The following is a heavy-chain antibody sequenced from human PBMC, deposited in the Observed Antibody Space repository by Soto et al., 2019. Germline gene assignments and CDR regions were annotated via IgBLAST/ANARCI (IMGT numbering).Heavy chain of an antibody. CDR1: GASVSGQY. V-gene: IGHV4-34*01. CDR2: IIPTGST. D-gene: IGHD3-10*01. CDR3: AKGGITMAWNYYYYGMDV. Sequence: QVQLHQWGAGLLKPSETLSLTCAVSGASVSGQYWSWIRQPPGKGLEWVGEIIPTGSTTYNPSLKSRLSLSLDTSKNHFSLNLSSVSAADTAVYYCAKGGITMAWNYYYYGMDVWGQGTTVTVSS. J-gene: IGHJ6*02.